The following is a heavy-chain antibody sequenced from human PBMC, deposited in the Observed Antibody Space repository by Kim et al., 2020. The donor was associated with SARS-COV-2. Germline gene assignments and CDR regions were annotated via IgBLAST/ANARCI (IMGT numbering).Heavy chain of an antibody. V-gene: IGHV3-11*04. CDR2: ISSSGSTI. CDR1: GFTFSDYY. J-gene: IGHJ6*02. D-gene: IGHD2-2*02. Sequence: GGSLRLSCAASGFTFSDYYMSWIRQAPGKGLEWVSYISSSGSTIYYADSVKGRFTISRDNAKNSLYLQMNSLRAEDTAVYYCARGHRRHIVVVPAAIFAPMDVWGQGTTVTVSS. CDR3: ARGHRRHIVVVPAAIFAPMDV.